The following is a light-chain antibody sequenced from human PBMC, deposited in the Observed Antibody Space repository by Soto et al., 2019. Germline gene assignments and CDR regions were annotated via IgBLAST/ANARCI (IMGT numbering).Light chain of an antibody. CDR1: QSVSSSY. V-gene: IGKV3D-20*01. CDR2: DAS. J-gene: IGKJ1*01. CDR3: QQYDSSPTT. Sequence: DIILTQSPATLSLSPGERATLSCGASQSVSSSYVAWYQHRPGLAPRLLIHDASSRATGIPDRFSGSGSGTVFTLTISRLEPEDFAVYFCQQYDSSPTTFGQGTKVDI.